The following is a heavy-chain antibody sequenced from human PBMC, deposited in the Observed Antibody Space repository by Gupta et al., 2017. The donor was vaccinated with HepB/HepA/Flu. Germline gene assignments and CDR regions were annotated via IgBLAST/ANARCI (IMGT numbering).Heavy chain of an antibody. V-gene: IGHV3-23*01. CDR3: ATLFSKGGYYYNMDV. D-gene: IGHD3-10*02. J-gene: IGHJ6*02. Sequence: VSAISGSTSDTYYADSVKGRFTISRENSKNTLYLQMSSLRAEDTAVYYCATLFSKGGYYYNMDVWGQGTTVTVSS. CDR2: ISGSTSDT.